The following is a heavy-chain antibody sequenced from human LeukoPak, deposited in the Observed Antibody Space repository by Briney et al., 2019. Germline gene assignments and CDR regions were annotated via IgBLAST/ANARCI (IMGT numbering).Heavy chain of an antibody. D-gene: IGHD6-19*01. CDR1: GFTFSSYS. CDR3: ARARYSSGWYSDY. CDR2: ISSSSSYI. Sequence: GGSLRLSCAASGFTFSSYSMNWVRQAPGKGLEWVSSISSSSSYIYYADSVKGRFTISRDNAKNSLYLQMNSLGVEDTAVYYCARARYSSGWYSDYWGQGTLVTVSS. V-gene: IGHV3-21*04. J-gene: IGHJ4*02.